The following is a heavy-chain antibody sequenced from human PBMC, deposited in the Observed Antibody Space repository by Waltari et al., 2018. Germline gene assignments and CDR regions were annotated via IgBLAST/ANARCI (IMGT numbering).Heavy chain of an antibody. CDR2: ISSPSSYI. D-gene: IGHD3-16*01. J-gene: IGHJ3*02. V-gene: IGHV3-21*02. Sequence: EVQLVESGGGLVKPGGSLRLSCAASGFPFGTYTMNWVRQAPGKGLEWVSSISSPSSYITYADSVKGRFTISRDNANNSLYLQMSSLRAEDTAIYYCARDSARNYDYISGGHAFDIWGQGTMITVSS. CDR3: ARDSARNYDYISGGHAFDI. CDR1: GFPFGTYT.